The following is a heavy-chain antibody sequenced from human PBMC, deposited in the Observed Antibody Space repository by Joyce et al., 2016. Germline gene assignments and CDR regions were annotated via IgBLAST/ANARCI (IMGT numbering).Heavy chain of an antibody. D-gene: IGHD4-23*01. CDR1: GLTFSHAW. Sequence: EVQVVESGGDLVQPGESLRLSCAASGLTFSHAWMSWVRQAPGKGLAWIARIKSKAAGGTTDYAAPVKGRFTISRDDSNNMLYLQMNSLKTEDTAVYYCTADLPGGISDYFDYWGQGTLVTVSS. V-gene: IGHV3-15*01. CDR3: TADLPGGISDYFDY. J-gene: IGHJ4*02. CDR2: IKSKAAGGTT.